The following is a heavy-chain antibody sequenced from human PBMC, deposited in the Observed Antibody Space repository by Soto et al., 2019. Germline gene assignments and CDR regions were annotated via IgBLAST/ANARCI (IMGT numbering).Heavy chain of an antibody. Sequence: ASVKVSCKVSGYTLTELSMHWVRQAPAKGLEWMGGFDPEDGETIYAQKFQGRVTMTEDTSTDTAYMELSSLRSEDTAVYYCATVGGTTHYYYYGMDVWGQGTTVTVSS. V-gene: IGHV1-24*01. CDR1: GYTLTELS. J-gene: IGHJ6*02. CDR2: FDPEDGET. D-gene: IGHD1-7*01. CDR3: ATVGGTTHYYYYGMDV.